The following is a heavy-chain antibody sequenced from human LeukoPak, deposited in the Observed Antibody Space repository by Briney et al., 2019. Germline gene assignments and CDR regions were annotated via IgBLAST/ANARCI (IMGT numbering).Heavy chain of an antibody. CDR3: ARSEYSSSYPDY. J-gene: IGHJ4*02. V-gene: IGHV1-46*01. Sequence: ASVKVSCKASVYTFTSYYMHWVRQAPGQGLEWMGIINPSGGSTSYAQKFHGRVTMTRDMSTSTVYMELSSLRSEDTAVYYCARSEYSSSYPDYWGQGTLVTVSS. CDR2: INPSGGST. D-gene: IGHD6-6*01. CDR1: VYTFTSYY.